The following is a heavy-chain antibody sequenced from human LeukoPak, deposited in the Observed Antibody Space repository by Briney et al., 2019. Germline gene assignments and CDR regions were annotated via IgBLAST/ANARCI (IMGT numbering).Heavy chain of an antibody. D-gene: IGHD2-2*01. CDR2: IYYSGST. V-gene: IGHV4-39*07. Sequence: PSQTLSLTCTVSGGSISSSSYYWGWIRQPPGKGLEWIGSIYYSGSTYYNPSLKSRVTISVDTSKNQFSLKLSSVTAADMAVYYCARFSQYQLSPRRAGAYFYMDVWGKGTTVTVSS. CDR1: GGSISSSSYY. CDR3: ARFSQYQLSPRRAGAYFYMDV. J-gene: IGHJ6*03.